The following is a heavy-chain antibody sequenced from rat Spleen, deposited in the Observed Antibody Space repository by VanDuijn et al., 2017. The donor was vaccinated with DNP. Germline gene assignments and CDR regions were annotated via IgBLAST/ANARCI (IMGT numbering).Heavy chain of an antibody. D-gene: IGHD1-12*03. J-gene: IGHJ4*01. CDR2: ISYSGST. CDR1: GYSITSSY. V-gene: IGHV3-1*01. Sequence: EVQLQESGPGLVKPSQSLSLTCSVTGYSITSSYRWNWIRKFPGNKMEWIGHISYSGSTSYHPSLKSRISITRDTSKNQFFLQLTSVTAEDTATYYCASYFYDGYFAMDAWGQGTSVTVSS. CDR3: ASYFYDGYFAMDA.